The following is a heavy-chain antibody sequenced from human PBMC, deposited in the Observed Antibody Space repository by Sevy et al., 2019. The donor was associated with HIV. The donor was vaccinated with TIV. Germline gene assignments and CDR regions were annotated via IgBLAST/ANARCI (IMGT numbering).Heavy chain of an antibody. CDR1: GFTFSAYA. CDR2: ITSGDGSGGAYFA. D-gene: IGHD3-16*01. V-gene: IGHV3-23*01. CDR3: AKLGVPSKDY. J-gene: IGHJ4*02. Sequence: GGSLRLSCAASGFTFSAYAMSWVRQAPGKGLEWVSTITSGDGSGGAYFAYYADSMRGRFTISRDNSKNTLSLQMNSLGVEDTAMYYCAKLGVPSKDYWGQGTLVTVSS.